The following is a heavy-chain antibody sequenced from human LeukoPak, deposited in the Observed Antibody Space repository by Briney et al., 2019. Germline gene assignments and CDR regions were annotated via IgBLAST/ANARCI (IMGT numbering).Heavy chain of an antibody. CDR3: AHRPPVRCSGYQTYFDY. Sequence: SGPTLVNPSYTLTLTCNFLRFELSTSGTTVGWIRHPPGKALGWLPLIYWDDDKRYSPSLNSRLTITKDTSRNQVVLTMSNVDPLDPATYYGAHRPPVRCSGYQTYFDYWGQGTLVTVSS. CDR1: RFELSTSGTT. D-gene: IGHD2-15*01. V-gene: IGHV2-5*02. J-gene: IGHJ4*02. CDR2: IYWDDDK.